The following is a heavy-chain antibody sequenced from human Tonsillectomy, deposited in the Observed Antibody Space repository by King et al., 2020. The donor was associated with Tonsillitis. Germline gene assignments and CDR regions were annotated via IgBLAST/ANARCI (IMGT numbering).Heavy chain of an antibody. D-gene: IGHD6-13*01. CDR3: AGRGRSWYWYYFDY. V-gene: IGHV4-39*01. J-gene: IGHJ4*02. CDR1: GGSISSSSYY. Sequence: QLQESGPGLVKPSETLSLTCTVSGGSISSSSYYWGWIRQPPGKGLEWIGSIYNSGSTYYNPSLKSRVTISVDTSKNQFSLKLSSVTAADTAVYYCAGRGRSWYWYYFDYWGQGTLVTVSS. CDR2: IYNSGST.